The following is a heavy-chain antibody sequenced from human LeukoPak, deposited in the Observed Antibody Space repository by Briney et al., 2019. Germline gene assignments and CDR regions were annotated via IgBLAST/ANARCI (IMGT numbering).Heavy chain of an antibody. V-gene: IGHV3-11*04. Sequence: LSLTCSVSGGSVTGGGYYWSWIRQAPGKGLEWVSHISMTGTTVYYADAVKGRFTISRDNAKNSLYLQMNSLRAEDTAVYYCARGLTMGHFGGQGTLVTVSS. CDR2: ISMTGTTV. CDR1: GGSVTGGGYY. D-gene: IGHD4/OR15-4a*01. J-gene: IGHJ4*02. CDR3: ARGLTMGHF.